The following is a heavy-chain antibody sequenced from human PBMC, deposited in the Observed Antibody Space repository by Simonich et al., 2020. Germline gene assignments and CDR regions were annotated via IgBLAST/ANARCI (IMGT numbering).Heavy chain of an antibody. V-gene: IGHV3-21*01. CDR1: GFTCSSYS. Sequence: EVQLVESGGGLVKPGGSLRLACAASGFTCSSYSMNWVRQAPGKGLGWVSSISSSSSYIYYADSVKGRFTISRDNAKNSLYLQMNSRRAEDTAVYYCARWIAVAGTGAYGMDVWGQGTTVTVSS. D-gene: IGHD6-19*01. CDR2: ISSSSSYI. CDR3: ARWIAVAGTGAYGMDV. J-gene: IGHJ6*02.